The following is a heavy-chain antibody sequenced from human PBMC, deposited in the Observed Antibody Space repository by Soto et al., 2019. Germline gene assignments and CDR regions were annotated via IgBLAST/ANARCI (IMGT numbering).Heavy chain of an antibody. CDR1: GFTFSSYW. Sequence: GGSLRLSCAASGFTFSSYWMHWVRQAPGKGLVWVSRINSDGSSTSYADSVKGRFTISRDNAKNTLYLQMNSLRAEDTAVYYCARDRAYCSGGSCYSSFDYWGQGTLVTVSS. J-gene: IGHJ4*02. D-gene: IGHD2-15*01. CDR2: INSDGSST. CDR3: ARDRAYCSGGSCYSSFDY. V-gene: IGHV3-74*01.